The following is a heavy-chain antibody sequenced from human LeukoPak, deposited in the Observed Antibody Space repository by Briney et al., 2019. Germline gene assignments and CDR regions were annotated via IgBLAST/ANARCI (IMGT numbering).Heavy chain of an antibody. Sequence: SGTLSLTCAVSGGSTSSGNWWSWVRQPPGKGLEWIGEIYHSGSTNYNASLKSRVTISVDKSKNQFSLELSSMTAADTAVYYCAKLYSSASWFDPWGQGTLVTVSS. J-gene: IGHJ5*02. D-gene: IGHD6-19*01. V-gene: IGHV4-4*02. CDR2: IYHSGST. CDR1: GGSTSSGNW. CDR3: AKLYSSASWFDP.